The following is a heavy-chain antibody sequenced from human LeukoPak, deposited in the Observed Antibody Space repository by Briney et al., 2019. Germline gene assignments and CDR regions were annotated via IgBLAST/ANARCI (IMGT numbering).Heavy chain of an antibody. V-gene: IGHV3-30-3*01. J-gene: IGHJ5*02. CDR3: ARGSRGWYKEYNWFDP. Sequence: QAGGSLRLSCAASGFTFSSYAMHWVRQAPGKGLEWVAVISYDGSNKYYADSVKGRFTISRDNSKNTLYLQMNSLRAEDTAVYYCARGSRGWYKEYNWFDPWGQGTLVTVSS. CDR2: ISYDGSNK. CDR1: GFTFSSYA. D-gene: IGHD6-19*01.